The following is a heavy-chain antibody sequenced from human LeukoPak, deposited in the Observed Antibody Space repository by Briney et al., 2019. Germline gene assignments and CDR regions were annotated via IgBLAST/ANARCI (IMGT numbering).Heavy chain of an antibody. CDR1: GFTFSSYA. CDR3: AKPSRGATNY. J-gene: IGHJ4*02. V-gene: IGHV3-23*01. CDR2: ISGSGGST. Sequence: GESLRLSCAASGFTFSSYAMSWVCQAPGKGLEWVSAISGSGGSTYYADSVKGRFTISRDNSKNTLYLQMNSLRAEDTAVYYCAKPSRGATNYWGQGTLVTVSS. D-gene: IGHD1-26*01.